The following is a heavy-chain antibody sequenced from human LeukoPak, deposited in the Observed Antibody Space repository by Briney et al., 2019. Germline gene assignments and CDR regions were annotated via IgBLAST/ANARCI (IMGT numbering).Heavy chain of an antibody. J-gene: IGHJ4*02. CDR3: ARARRTYYYGSGSYYNDY. V-gene: IGHV4-34*01. Sequence: SETLSLTCAVYGGSFSGYYWSWIRQPPGKGLEWIGEINHSGSTNYNPSLKSRVTISVDTSKNQFSLKLSSVTAADTAVHYCARARRTYYYGSGSYYNDYWGQGTLVTVSP. CDR1: GGSFSGYY. CDR2: INHSGST. D-gene: IGHD3-10*01.